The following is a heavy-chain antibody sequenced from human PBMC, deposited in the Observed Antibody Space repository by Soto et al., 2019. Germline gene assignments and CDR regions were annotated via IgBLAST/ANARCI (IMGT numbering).Heavy chain of an antibody. V-gene: IGHV3-30*09. Sequence: QVQLVESGGGVVQPGRSLRLSCAASGFIFSDYAMHWSRQAPGKGREGVAVISYGGDNKYYADSVRGRFAISRDNLKNTLDLQMNSLNPEDTAVYHCAKARHSTSWYGLEADLWGQGTLVTVSS. J-gene: IGHJ4*02. D-gene: IGHD6-13*01. CDR2: ISYGGDNK. CDR3: AKARHSTSWYGLEADL. CDR1: GFIFSDYA.